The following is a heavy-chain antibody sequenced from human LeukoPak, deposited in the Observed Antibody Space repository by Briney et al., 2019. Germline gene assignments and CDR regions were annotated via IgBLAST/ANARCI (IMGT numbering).Heavy chain of an antibody. CDR2: IKQDGSEK. CDR1: GFTFSSYR. V-gene: IGHV3-7*04. CDR3: ARDTSGTASGSYSDYYYGMDV. J-gene: IGHJ6*02. Sequence: GGSLRLSCAASGFTFSSYRMSWVRQAPGKGLEWVANIKQDGSEKYYVDPVKGRFTISRDNAKNSLYLQMNSLRAEDTAVYYCARDTSGTASGSYSDYYYGMDVWGQGTTVTVSS. D-gene: IGHD1-26*01.